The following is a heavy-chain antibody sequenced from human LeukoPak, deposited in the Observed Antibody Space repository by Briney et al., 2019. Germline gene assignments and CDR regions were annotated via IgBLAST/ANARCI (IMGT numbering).Heavy chain of an antibody. CDR2: IWYDGSKK. Sequence: GSLRLSCAASGFIFSNNGMHWVRQAPGKGLEWVAVIWYDGSKKYYSDSVKGRFTISRDNSKNTLYLQMNNLRAEDTAVYYCARDPGYSSGWDFDYWGQGILVTVPS. CDR1: GFIFSNNG. J-gene: IGHJ4*02. D-gene: IGHD6-19*01. V-gene: IGHV3-33*01. CDR3: ARDPGYSSGWDFDY.